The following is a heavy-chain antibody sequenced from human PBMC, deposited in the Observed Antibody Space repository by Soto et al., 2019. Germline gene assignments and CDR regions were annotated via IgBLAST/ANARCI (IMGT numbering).Heavy chain of an antibody. J-gene: IGHJ4*02. CDR3: ARRHYYDSSGYYGPYDY. V-gene: IGHV5-51*01. CDR1: GYSFTSYW. D-gene: IGHD3-22*01. Sequence: GESLKISCKGSGYSFTSYWIGWVRQMPGKGLEWIGIIYPGDSDTRYSPSFQGQVTISADKSISTAYLQWSSLKASDTAMYYCARRHYYDSSGYYGPYDYWGQGALVTVPS. CDR2: IYPGDSDT.